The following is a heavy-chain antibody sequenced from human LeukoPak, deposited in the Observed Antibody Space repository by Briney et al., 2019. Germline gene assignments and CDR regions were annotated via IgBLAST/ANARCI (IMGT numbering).Heavy chain of an antibody. CDR3: VKGPGIAAAGTAFFDY. Sequence: GGPLRLSCSASGFTFSSYAMHWVRQAPGKGLEYVSAISSNGGSTYYADSVKGRFTISRDNSKNTLYLQMSSLRAEDTAVYYCVKGPGIAAAGTAFFDYWGQGTLVTVSS. J-gene: IGHJ4*02. CDR2: ISSNGGST. CDR1: GFTFSSYA. D-gene: IGHD6-13*01. V-gene: IGHV3-64D*06.